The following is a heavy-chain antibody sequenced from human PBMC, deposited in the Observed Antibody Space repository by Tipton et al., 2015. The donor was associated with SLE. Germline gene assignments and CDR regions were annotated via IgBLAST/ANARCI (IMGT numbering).Heavy chain of an antibody. CDR2: INPSGGST. Sequence: QSGAEVKKPGASVKVSCKASGYTFTSYYMHWVRQAPGQGLEWMGIINPSGGSTSYAQKFQGRVTMTRDTSTSTVYMELSSLRSEDTAVYYCAGVEVPAAMNGDSNYYYYMDVWGKGTTVTVSS. CDR3: AGVEVPAAMNGDSNYYYYMDV. D-gene: IGHD2-2*01. V-gene: IGHV1-46*01. J-gene: IGHJ6*03. CDR1: GYTFTSYY.